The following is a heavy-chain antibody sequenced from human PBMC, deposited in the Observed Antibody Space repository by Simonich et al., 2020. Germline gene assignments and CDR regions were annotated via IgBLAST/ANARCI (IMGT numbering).Heavy chain of an antibody. V-gene: IGHV3-30*07. D-gene: IGHD7-27*01. Sequence: QVQLVESGGGVVQPGRSLRLSCAASGFTFSSYAMHWVRQAPGKGLEWVAVISYDVSNKYYADSVKGRFTISRDNSKNTLYLQMNSLRAEDTAVYYCATDQTGDHRAFDIWGQGTMVTVSS. CDR3: ATDQTGDHRAFDI. CDR2: ISYDVSNK. CDR1: GFTFSSYA. J-gene: IGHJ3*02.